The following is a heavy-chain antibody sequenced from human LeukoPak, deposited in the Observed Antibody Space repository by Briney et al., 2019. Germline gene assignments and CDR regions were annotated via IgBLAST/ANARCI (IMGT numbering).Heavy chain of an antibody. CDR2: FYPGDSDY. CDR3: ARLGSGSYYYYYYYIEV. J-gene: IGHJ6*03. V-gene: IGHV5-51*01. D-gene: IGHD3-10*01. CDR1: GSIFTSYW. Sequence: GGPLEISFQRPGSIFTSYWIGGARRLPGKGLEWMGIFYPGDSDYSNSPSFQGQVTISPDKSISTAYLQWSSLKASDTAMYYCARLGSGSYYYYYYYIEVWGKGTTVTVSS.